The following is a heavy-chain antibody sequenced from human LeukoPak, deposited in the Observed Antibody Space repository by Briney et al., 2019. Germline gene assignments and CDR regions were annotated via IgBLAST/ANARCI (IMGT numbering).Heavy chain of an antibody. V-gene: IGHV1-2*02. Sequence: GASVKVSCKASGYTFNRYGMNWVRQAPGQGLEWMGWITPNSGGTNYAQKFQGRVTMTRDTAISTAYMELSRLRSDDTAVYYCAREVFGATMIDYWGQGTLVTVSS. D-gene: IGHD1-26*01. CDR2: ITPNSGGT. CDR1: GYTFNRYG. J-gene: IGHJ4*02. CDR3: AREVFGATMIDY.